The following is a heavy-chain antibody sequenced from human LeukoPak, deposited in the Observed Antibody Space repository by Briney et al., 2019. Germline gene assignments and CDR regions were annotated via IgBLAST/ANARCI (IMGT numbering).Heavy chain of an antibody. Sequence: GGSLRLSCAASGFTFSSYWMSWVRQAPGKGLEWVANIKQDGSEKYYVDSVKGRFTISRDNAKNSLYLQMNSLRAEDTAVYYCARGKPTYYYYMDVWGKGTTVTVSS. CDR3: ARGKPTYYYYMDV. CDR2: IKQDGSEK. D-gene: IGHD1-14*01. V-gene: IGHV3-7*01. CDR1: GFTFSSYW. J-gene: IGHJ6*03.